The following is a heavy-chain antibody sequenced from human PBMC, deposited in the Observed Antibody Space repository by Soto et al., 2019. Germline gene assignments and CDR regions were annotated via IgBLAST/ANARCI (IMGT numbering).Heavy chain of an antibody. CDR1: GFTFNSYS. V-gene: IGHV3-21*06. J-gene: IGHJ3*01. CDR3: ARYDAFKAFDL. Sequence: GGSLRLSCAASGFTFNSYSVNWVRQAPGKGLEWAASISSGSVYIDFADSVRGRFTISRDDVTNSVSLQMDSLRVEDTGIYYCARYDAFKAFDLWGQGTMVTVSS. CDR2: ISSGSVYI. D-gene: IGHD1-1*01.